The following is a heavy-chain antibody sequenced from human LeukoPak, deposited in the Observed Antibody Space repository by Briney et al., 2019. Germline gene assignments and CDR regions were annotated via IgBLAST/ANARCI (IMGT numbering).Heavy chain of an antibody. J-gene: IGHJ5*02. D-gene: IGHD2-2*01. CDR3: ARVVVVPADINWFDP. V-gene: IGHV4-59*01. Sequence: PSETLSLTCTVSGGSISSYYWSWIRQPPGSGLGWIGYIYYSGSTNYNPSLKSRVTISVDTSKNQFSLKLSSVTAADTAVYYCARVVVVPADINWFDPWGQGTLVTVSS. CDR2: IYYSGST. CDR1: GGSISSYY.